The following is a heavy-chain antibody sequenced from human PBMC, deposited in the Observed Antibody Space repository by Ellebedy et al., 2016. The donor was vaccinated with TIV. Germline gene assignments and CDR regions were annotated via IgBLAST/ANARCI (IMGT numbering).Heavy chain of an antibody. Sequence: MPSETLSLTCTVSGGSISNSDYYWNWIRQPPGKGLEWIGSIYYSGRAYYNPSLKSRVTLSADTSKNQFSLNLRTVTAADTAVYYCARTDPWQPIDDWGQGILVSVSS. V-gene: IGHV4-39*01. D-gene: IGHD2-21*02. CDR3: ARTDPWQPIDD. CDR2: IYYSGRA. CDR1: GGSISNSDYY. J-gene: IGHJ4*02.